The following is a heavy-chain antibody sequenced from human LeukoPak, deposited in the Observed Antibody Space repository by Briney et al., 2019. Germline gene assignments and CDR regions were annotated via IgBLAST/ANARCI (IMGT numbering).Heavy chain of an antibody. CDR2: IYHSGST. CDR3: ARAILNYYYYGIDV. Sequence: SQTLSLTCTVSGGPFSSGGYAWSWIRQPSGKGLEWIGYIYHSGSTFYNPSLKSRVTLSVDRSKNQFSLKLSSVTAADTAVYYCARAILNYYYYGIDVWGKGTTVTVSS. V-gene: IGHV4-30-2*01. CDR1: GGPFSSGGYA. J-gene: IGHJ6*04.